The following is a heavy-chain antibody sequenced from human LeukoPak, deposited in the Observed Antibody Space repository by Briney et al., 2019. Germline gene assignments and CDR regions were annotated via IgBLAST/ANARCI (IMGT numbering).Heavy chain of an antibody. J-gene: IGHJ4*02. CDR2: IYHSGST. CDR1: GYSISSGYY. Sequence: SETLSLTCAVSGYSISSGYYCGWIRQPPEKGLEWIGSIYHSGSTYYNPSLKSRVTISVDTSKNQFSLKLSSVTAADTAVYYCARIVVVPAAIRYRPGNYFDYWGQGTLVTVSS. D-gene: IGHD2-2*02. CDR3: ARIVVVPAAIRYRPGNYFDY. V-gene: IGHV4-38-2*01.